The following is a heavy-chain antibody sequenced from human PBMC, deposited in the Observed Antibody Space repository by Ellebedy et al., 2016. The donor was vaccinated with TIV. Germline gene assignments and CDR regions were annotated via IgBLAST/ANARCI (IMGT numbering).Heavy chain of an antibody. J-gene: IGHJ6*02. CDR1: GFTFSRYW. V-gene: IGHV3-7*03. D-gene: IGHD2-15*01. CDR3: ARGHCSGSSCLFYYYGMDV. Sequence: GESLKISCAASGFTFSRYWMNWVRQAPGKGLEWVANIRQDGSDNDYVDSVKGRFTVSRDNAKNSLYLEMNSLRAEDTAVYYCARGHCSGSSCLFYYYGMDVWGQGTAVTVSS. CDR2: IRQDGSDN.